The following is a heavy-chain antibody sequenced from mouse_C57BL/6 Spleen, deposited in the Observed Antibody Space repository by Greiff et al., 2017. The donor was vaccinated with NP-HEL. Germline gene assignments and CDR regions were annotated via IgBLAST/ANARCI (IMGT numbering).Heavy chain of an antibody. CDR1: GYTFTSYW. CDR2: IDPSDSET. V-gene: IGHV1-52*01. D-gene: IGHD1-1*01. Sequence: VQLQQPGAELVRPGSSVKLSCKASGYTFTSYWMHWVKQRPIQGLEWIGNIDPSDSETHYNQKFKDKATLTVDKSSSTAYMQLSSLTSEDSAVYYCARSGNYYGYFDYWGQGTTLTVSS. J-gene: IGHJ2*01. CDR3: ARSGNYYGYFDY.